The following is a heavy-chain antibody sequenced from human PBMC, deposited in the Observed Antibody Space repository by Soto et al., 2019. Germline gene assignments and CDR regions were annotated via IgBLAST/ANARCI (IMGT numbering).Heavy chain of an antibody. D-gene: IGHD2-2*02. CDR2: IIRSGSTI. CDR3: ARDLCSSTSCDTRGYFNYGMVD. CDR1: GFIFSNYY. V-gene: IGHV3-11*01. J-gene: IGHJ6*02. Sequence: PGGSLRLSCAASGFIFSNYYMSWIRQAPGKGLEWVPYIIRSGSTIYYADSVKGRFTISRGNAQNSLYLQMNSLRAEDTAVYYCARDLCSSTSCDTRGYFNYGMVDWGQGTTVTVSS.